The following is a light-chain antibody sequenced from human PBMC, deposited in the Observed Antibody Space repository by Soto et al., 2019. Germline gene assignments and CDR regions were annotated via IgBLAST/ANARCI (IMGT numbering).Light chain of an antibody. J-gene: IGKJ5*01. CDR2: GAS. CDR1: QSVSSSY. CDR3: QQYYGSPGIT. Sequence: EILLTQSPATLPVSPGERATLSCRASQSVSSSYLAWYQQKPGQAPRLLIYGASSRATDIPDRFSGSGSGTDFTLTISRLEPEDFAVYYCQQYYGSPGITFGQGTRLEIK. V-gene: IGKV3-20*01.